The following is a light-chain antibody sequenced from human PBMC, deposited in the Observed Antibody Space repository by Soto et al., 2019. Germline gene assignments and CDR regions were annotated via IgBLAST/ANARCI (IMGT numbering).Light chain of an antibody. V-gene: IGLV8-61*01. CDR2: NTN. CDR1: SGSVSTSDY. Sequence: QTVVTQEPSLSVSPGRTVTLTCGLSSGSVSTSDYPSWYQQTPGQAPRTLIYNTNTRSSGVPDRFSGSILGNKAAPTITGAQADDESDYYCVLYVGSGIVVFGGGTKLTVL. CDR3: VLYVGSGIVV. J-gene: IGLJ2*01.